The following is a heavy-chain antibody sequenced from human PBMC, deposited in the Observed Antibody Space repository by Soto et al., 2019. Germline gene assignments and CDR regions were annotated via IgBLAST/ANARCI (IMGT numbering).Heavy chain of an antibody. V-gene: IGHV1-2*04. CDR1: AYTFTLHY. J-gene: IGHJ6*02. CDR2: INPKSGGT. Sequence: AEVMSPCSASAYTFTLHYIHCGRKTQGQVHEWMGRINPKSGGTKTAQKFQALVTMTRNMSITTPYMALSRLKYAAMAVYYCARGGPKWDLQRDYYYGMDVWGQGTKVTVSS. CDR3: ARGGPKWDLQRDYYYGMDV. D-gene: IGHD1-26*01.